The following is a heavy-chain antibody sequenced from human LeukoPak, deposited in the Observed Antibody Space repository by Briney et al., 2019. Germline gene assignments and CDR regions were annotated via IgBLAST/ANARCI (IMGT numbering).Heavy chain of an antibody. CDR1: GYSFTTYW. V-gene: IGHV5-51*01. CDR3: ARPRDGYNYEAFDY. Sequence: GESLKISCKGSGYSFTTYWIGWVRQMPGKGLEWMGIVFPGDSDTRYSPSFQGHVTISADKPISTAYLQWSSLKASDTAMYYCARPRDGYNYEAFDYWGQGTLVTVSS. D-gene: IGHD5-24*01. J-gene: IGHJ4*02. CDR2: VFPGDSDT.